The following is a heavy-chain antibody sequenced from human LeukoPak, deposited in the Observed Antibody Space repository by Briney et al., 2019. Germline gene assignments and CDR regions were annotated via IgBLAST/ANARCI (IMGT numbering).Heavy chain of an antibody. CDR3: APVFFSGSYYFDY. CDR2: FGPEGGEA. V-gene: IGHV1-24*01. CDR1: GYTLTELS. J-gene: IGHJ4*02. D-gene: IGHD1-26*01. Sequence: ASVKVSCKVSGYTLTELSMHWVRQAHGKGLEWMGGFGPEGGEANYAQKFQGRVTLTEDTSADTTYMELSSLRSDDTAVYYCAPVFFSGSYYFDYWGQGTLVTVSS.